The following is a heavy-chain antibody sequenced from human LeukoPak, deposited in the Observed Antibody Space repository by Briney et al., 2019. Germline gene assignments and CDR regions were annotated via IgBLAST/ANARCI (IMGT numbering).Heavy chain of an antibody. V-gene: IGHV4-39*01. Sequence: SETLSLTCTVSGGSISSSSYYWGWIRQPPGKRREWIGSIYYSGSTYYNPSLKSRVTISVDTSKNQFSLKLSSVTAADTAVYYCARHGYCSGGSCYSGWAEYFQHWGQGTLVTVSS. D-gene: IGHD2-15*01. J-gene: IGHJ1*01. CDR3: ARHGYCSGGSCYSGWAEYFQH. CDR1: GGSISSSSYY. CDR2: IYYSGST.